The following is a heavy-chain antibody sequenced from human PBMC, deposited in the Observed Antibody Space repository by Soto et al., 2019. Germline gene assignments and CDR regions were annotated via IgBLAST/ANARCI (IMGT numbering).Heavy chain of an antibody. CDR1: GGSVSSGSYY. CDR2: IYYSGST. D-gene: IGHD2-15*01. J-gene: IGHJ5*02. V-gene: IGHV4-61*01. Sequence: SETLSLTCTVSGGSVSSGSYYWSWIRQPPGKGLEWIGYIYYSGSTNYNPSLKSRVTISVDTSKNQFSLKLSSVTAADTAVYYCARGRYCSGGSCHSRFNWFDPWGQGTLVTVSS. CDR3: ARGRYCSGGSCHSRFNWFDP.